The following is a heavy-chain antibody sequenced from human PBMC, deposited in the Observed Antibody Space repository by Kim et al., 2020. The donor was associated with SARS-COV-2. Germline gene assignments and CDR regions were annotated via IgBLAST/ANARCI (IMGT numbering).Heavy chain of an antibody. CDR2: MNPNSGNT. CDR3: ARATMVQGVILWLDYYYYYMDV. D-gene: IGHD3-10*01. Sequence: ASVKVSCKASGYTFTSYDINWVRQATGQGLEWMGWMNPNSGNTGYAQKFQGRVTMTSNTSISTAYMELSSLRSEDTAVYYCARATMVQGVILWLDYYYYYMDVWGKGTTVTVSS. CDR1: GYTFTSYD. J-gene: IGHJ6*03. V-gene: IGHV1-8*01.